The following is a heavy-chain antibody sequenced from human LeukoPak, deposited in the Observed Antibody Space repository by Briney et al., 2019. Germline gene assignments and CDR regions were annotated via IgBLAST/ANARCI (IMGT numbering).Heavy chain of an antibody. CDR1: GGSFSGYY. D-gene: IGHD2-15*01. J-gene: IGHJ3*02. CDR3: AGEGVAATPTSAFDI. Sequence: PSETLSLTCAVYGGSFSGYYWSWIRQPPRKGLEWIGEINHSGSTNYNPSLKSRVTISVDTSKNQFSLKLSSVTAADTAVYYCAGEGVAATPTSAFDIWGQGTMVTVSS. V-gene: IGHV4-34*01. CDR2: INHSGST.